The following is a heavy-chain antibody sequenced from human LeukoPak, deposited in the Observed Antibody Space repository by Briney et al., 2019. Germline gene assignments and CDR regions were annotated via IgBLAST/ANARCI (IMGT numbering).Heavy chain of an antibody. V-gene: IGHV4-4*07. D-gene: IGHD2-2*01. CDR2: IYTSGSN. J-gene: IGHJ4*02. Sequence: SETLSLTCTVSGGSISSYYWSWIRQPAGKGLEWIGRIYTSGSNNYNPSLKSRVTMSVDTSKNQFSLKLSSVTAADTAVYYCARDREHIVLLPGAKRKTWYFDYWGQGTLVTVSS. CDR1: GGSISSYY. CDR3: ARDREHIVLLPGAKRKTWYFDY.